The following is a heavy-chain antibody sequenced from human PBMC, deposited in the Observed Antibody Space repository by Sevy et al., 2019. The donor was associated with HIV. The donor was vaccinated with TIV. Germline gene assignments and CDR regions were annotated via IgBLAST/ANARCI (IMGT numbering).Heavy chain of an antibody. CDR2: IKQDGSEK. J-gene: IGHJ4*02. V-gene: IGHV3-7*01. Sequence: GGSLRLSCAASGFTFSSYWMSWVRQAPGKGLEWVANIKQDGSEKYYVDSVKGRFTISRDNAKNSLYLQMNSLRAEETAVYYCARARYCSSTSCYTDFSDPNVFDYWGQGTLVTVSS. CDR3: ARARYCSSTSCYTDFSDPNVFDY. CDR1: GFTFSSYW. D-gene: IGHD2-2*02.